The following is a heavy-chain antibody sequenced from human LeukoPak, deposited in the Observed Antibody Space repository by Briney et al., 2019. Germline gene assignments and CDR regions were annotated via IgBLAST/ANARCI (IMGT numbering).Heavy chain of an antibody. V-gene: IGHV1-46*01. CDR1: GYTLTSYY. J-gene: IGHJ4*02. CDR2: INPSGGST. Sequence: ASVKVSCKASGYTLTSYYMHWVRQAPGQGLEWMGIINPSGGSTSYAQKFQGRVTMTRDTSTSTVYMELSSLRSEDTAVYYCARSGGLYGDCNYWGQGTLVTVSS. CDR3: ARSGGLYGDCNY. D-gene: IGHD4-17*01.